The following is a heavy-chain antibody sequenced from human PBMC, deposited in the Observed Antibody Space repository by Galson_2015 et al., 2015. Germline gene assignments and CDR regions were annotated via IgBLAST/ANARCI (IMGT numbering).Heavy chain of an antibody. CDR2: ISYDGSNK. V-gene: IGHV3-30*18. CDR1: GFTFSSYG. Sequence: SLRLSCAASGFTFSSYGMHWVRQAPGKGLEWVAVISYDGSNKYYADSVKGRFTISRDNSKNTLYLQMNSLRAEDTAVYYCAKSRVFTMIEGDAFDIWGQGTMVTVSS. D-gene: IGHD3-22*01. CDR3: AKSRVFTMIEGDAFDI. J-gene: IGHJ3*02.